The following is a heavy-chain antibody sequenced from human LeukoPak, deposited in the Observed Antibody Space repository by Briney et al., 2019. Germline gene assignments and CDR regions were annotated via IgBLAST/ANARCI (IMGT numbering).Heavy chain of an antibody. CDR1: GGSISSYY. D-gene: IGHD4-17*01. V-gene: IGHV4-59*08. J-gene: IGHJ4*02. CDR3: ARHRLRWSYFDY. Sequence: SETLSLTRTVSGGSISSYYWSWIRQPPGKGLEWIGYIYYSGSTNYNPSLKSRVTISVDTSKNQFSLKLSSVTAADTAVYYCARHRLRWSYFDYWGQGTLVTVSS. CDR2: IYYSGST.